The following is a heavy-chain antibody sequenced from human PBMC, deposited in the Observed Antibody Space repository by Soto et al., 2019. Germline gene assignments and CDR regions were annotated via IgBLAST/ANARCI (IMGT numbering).Heavy chain of an antibody. Sequence: QVQLVESGGGVVQPGRSLRLSCAASGFTFSSYGMHWVRQAPGKGLEWVAVISYDGSNKYYADSVKGRFTISRDNSKNTLYLQMNSLGAEDTAVYYCAKDRYCSSTSCYILYYYYGMDVWGQGTTVTVSS. D-gene: IGHD2-2*02. V-gene: IGHV3-30*18. CDR3: AKDRYCSSTSCYILYYYYGMDV. CDR1: GFTFSSYG. CDR2: ISYDGSNK. J-gene: IGHJ6*02.